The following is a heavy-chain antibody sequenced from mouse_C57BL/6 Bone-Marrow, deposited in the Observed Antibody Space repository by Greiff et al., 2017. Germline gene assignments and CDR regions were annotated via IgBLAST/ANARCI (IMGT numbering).Heavy chain of an antibody. CDR2: ISSGGSYT. CDR3: ARRIYYGYGGPFYAMDY. J-gene: IGHJ4*01. Sequence: EVQLVESGGDLVKPGGSLKLSCAASGFTFSSYGMSWVRQTPDKRLEWVATISSGGSYTYYPDSVKGRFTISRDNAKNTLYLQMSSLKSEDTARYYCARRIYYGYGGPFYAMDYWGQGTSVTVSS. CDR1: GFTFSSYG. D-gene: IGHD2-2*01. V-gene: IGHV5-6*01.